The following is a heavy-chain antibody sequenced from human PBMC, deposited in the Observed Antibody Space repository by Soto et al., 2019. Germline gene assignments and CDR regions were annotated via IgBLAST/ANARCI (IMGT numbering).Heavy chain of an antibody. CDR1: GFTFSSYG. CDR2: ISYDGSNK. D-gene: IGHD6-6*01. J-gene: IGHJ4*02. Sequence: PLGGSLRLSCAASGFTFSSYGMHWVRQAPGKGLEWVAVISYDGSNKYYADSVKGRFTISRDNSKKTLYMQMNSLRDEDTAVYYCAKDRFGYSSSSPLDYWGQGTMVTVSS. V-gene: IGHV3-30*18. CDR3: AKDRFGYSSSSPLDY.